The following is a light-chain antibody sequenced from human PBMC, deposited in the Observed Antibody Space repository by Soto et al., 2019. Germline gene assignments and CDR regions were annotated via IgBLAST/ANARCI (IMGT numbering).Light chain of an antibody. J-gene: IGKJ1*01. CDR2: GAS. CDR1: QTVSGSY. CDR3: QQYVTSPWT. Sequence: EIVLTQSPGTLSLSPGERATLSCRASQTVSGSYLAWYQQKPGQAPRLLIYGASSRATGIPDRLSGSGSGTDFTLTISRLEPEDFAVYYCQQYVTSPWTLGQGTKVEIK. V-gene: IGKV3-20*01.